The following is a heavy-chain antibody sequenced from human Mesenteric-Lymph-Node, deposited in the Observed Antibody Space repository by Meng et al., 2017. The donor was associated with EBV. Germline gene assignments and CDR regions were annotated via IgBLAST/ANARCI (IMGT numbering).Heavy chain of an antibody. CDR3: ARGTYYSSGWFAY. J-gene: IGHJ4*02. V-gene: IGHV4-34*01. D-gene: IGHD6-19*01. Sequence: QGQSKQGGAGLLKPSETLSLTCAVYGGSVSGYYWNWIRQPPGKGLEWIGEINHSGSTNYNPALKSRVTLSVDTSKSQLSLRLTSVTAADTAVYYCARGTYYSSGWFAYWGQGTLVTVSS. CDR1: GGSVSGYY. CDR2: INHSGST.